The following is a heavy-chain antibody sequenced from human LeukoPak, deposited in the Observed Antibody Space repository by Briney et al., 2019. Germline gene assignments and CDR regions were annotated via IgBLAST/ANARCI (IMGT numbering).Heavy chain of an antibody. V-gene: IGHV4-59*01. CDR1: GGSISSYY. D-gene: IGHD3-22*01. Sequence: SETLSLTCTVSGGSISSYYWSWIRQPPGKGLEWIGYIYYSGSTNYNPSLKSRVTISLDTSKNQFSLKLSSVTAADTAVYYCARIRYYYDSSGPKHAFDIWGQGTMVTVSS. J-gene: IGHJ3*02. CDR2: IYYSGST. CDR3: ARIRYYYDSSGPKHAFDI.